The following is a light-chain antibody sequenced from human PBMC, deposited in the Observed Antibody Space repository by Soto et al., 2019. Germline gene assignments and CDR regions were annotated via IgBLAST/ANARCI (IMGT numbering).Light chain of an antibody. CDR3: QQYGSSTLT. CDR1: QSVSNNY. J-gene: IGKJ4*01. V-gene: IGKV3-20*01. CDR2: RAS. Sequence: IVLRQSAGTLSLSPGQRATVSCRGGQSVSNNYLAWYQQKPGQAPRLLIYRASSRATGIPDRFSVSVSGTDFTLTISRLEHEDVAVYYCQQYGSSTLTFCGGTKVDIK.